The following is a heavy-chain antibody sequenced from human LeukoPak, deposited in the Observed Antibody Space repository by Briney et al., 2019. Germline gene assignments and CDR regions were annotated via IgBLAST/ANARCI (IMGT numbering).Heavy chain of an antibody. J-gene: IGHJ4*02. V-gene: IGHV3-7*01. CDR3: AREGDYYCSGGSCYDY. CDR1: GFTFSSYW. Sequence: GGSLRLSCAASGFTFSSYWMSWVRQAPGKGLEWVANIKQDGSEKYYVDSVKGRFTISRDNAKNSLYLQMNSLRAEDTAVYYCAREGDYYCSGGSCYDYWGQGTLVTVSS. CDR2: IKQDGSEK. D-gene: IGHD2-15*01.